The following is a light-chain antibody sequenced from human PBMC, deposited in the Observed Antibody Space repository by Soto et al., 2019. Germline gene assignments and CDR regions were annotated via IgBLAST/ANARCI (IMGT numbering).Light chain of an antibody. V-gene: IGKV3-15*01. J-gene: IGKJ1*01. CDR2: GAS. CDR1: QSVSSN. Sequence: EIVLTQSPATLSLSPGERATVSCRASQSVSSNLAWYQQKPGQAPRLLIYGASTRATGIPARFSGSGSGTDFTLTISRLEPDDFATYYCHHYNTYSTFGQGTKVDIK. CDR3: HHYNTYST.